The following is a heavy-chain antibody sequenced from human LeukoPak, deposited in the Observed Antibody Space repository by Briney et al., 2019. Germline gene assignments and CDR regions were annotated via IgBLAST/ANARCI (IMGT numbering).Heavy chain of an antibody. CDR3: AKPNCSSTSCFHGAFDI. CDR2: ISSSGSTI. CDR1: GFTFSSYG. V-gene: IGHV3-48*04. D-gene: IGHD2-2*01. J-gene: IGHJ3*02. Sequence: GGSLRLSCAASGFTFSSYGMHWIRQAPGKGLEWVSYISSSGSTIYYADSVKGRFTISRDNAKNSLYLQMNSLRAEDTAVYYCAKPNCSSTSCFHGAFDIWGQGTMVTVSS.